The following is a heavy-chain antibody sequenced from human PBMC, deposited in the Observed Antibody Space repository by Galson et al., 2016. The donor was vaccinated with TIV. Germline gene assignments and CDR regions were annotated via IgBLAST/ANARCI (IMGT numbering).Heavy chain of an antibody. Sequence: LRLSCAASGFSFSTYGMHWVRQAPGKGLEWVANIWYDGSKEYYDESVKGRFSISRDNPKKILFLQMNSLTVEDTAVYYCARGSGWGYFDSWGHGTLVTVSS. V-gene: IGHV3-33*01. CDR2: IWYDGSKE. J-gene: IGHJ4*01. D-gene: IGHD6-19*01. CDR3: ARGSGWGYFDS. CDR1: GFSFSTYG.